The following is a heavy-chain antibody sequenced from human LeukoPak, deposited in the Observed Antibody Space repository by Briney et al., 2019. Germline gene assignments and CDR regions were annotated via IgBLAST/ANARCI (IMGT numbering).Heavy chain of an antibody. CDR1: GFTFNDYG. CDR2: INWNGVST. CDR3: ARNFGGGDTSGPYF. D-gene: IGHD3-22*01. Sequence: PGGSLRLSCAASGFTFNDYGMSWVRQAPGKGLEWVSGINWNGVSTGYADSVKGRFTISRDNAKNSLYLQMNSLRAEDTAIYYCARNFGGGDTSGPYFWGQGTLVTVSS. J-gene: IGHJ4*02. V-gene: IGHV3-20*04.